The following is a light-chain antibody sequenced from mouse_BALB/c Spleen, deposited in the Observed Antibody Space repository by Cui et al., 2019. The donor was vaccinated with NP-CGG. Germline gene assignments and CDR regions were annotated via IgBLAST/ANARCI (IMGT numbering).Light chain of an antibody. CDR3: TLWYSNNWV. J-gene: IGLJ1*01. CDR1: TGTITTINY. Sequence: AVLTQLPALTTSPGETVTLPCRSSTGTITTINYAYWVQEKPDHLFTGLISGTNNRTPGVPARFSGSLIGDKAALTITGAQTEDEAIYFCTLWYSNNWVFGGGTKLTVL. V-gene: IGLV1*01. CDR2: GTN.